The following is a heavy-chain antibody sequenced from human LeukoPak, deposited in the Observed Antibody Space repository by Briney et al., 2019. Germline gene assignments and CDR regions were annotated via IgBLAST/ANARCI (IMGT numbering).Heavy chain of an antibody. Sequence: SETLSLTCTVSGGSISSSSYYWGWVRQPPGKGLEWIGSIHYSGSTYYNPSLKSRLTMSVDTSKNQFSLKLSSVTAADTAVYYCASYCSGGTCYLGFDYWGQGTLVADSS. CDR3: ASYCSGGTCYLGFDY. D-gene: IGHD2-15*01. CDR2: IHYSGST. CDR1: GGSISSSSYY. V-gene: IGHV4-39*01. J-gene: IGHJ4*02.